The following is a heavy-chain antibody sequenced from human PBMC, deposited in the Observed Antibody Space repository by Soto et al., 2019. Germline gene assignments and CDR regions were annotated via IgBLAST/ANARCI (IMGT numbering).Heavy chain of an antibody. V-gene: IGHV4-59*01. CDR3: ARYVQKHDFWSGYFPYGVYYYYYGMDV. CDR1: GGSISSYY. Sequence: PSETLSLSCTVSGGSISSYYWSWIRQPPGKGLEWIWYIYYSGSTNYNPSLKSRVTISVYTSKNQFSLKLSSVTAADTAVYYCARYVQKHDFWSGYFPYGVYYYYYGMDVWGQGTTVTVSS. CDR2: IYYSGST. J-gene: IGHJ6*02. D-gene: IGHD3-3*01.